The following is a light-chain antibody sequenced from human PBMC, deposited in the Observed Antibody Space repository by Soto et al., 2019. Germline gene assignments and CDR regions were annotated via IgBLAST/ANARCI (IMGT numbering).Light chain of an antibody. CDR3: QQYGSSPNT. CDR1: QSISNN. CDR2: GAS. Sequence: EIVMTQSPATLSVSPGEKATLSCRASQSISNNLAWYQQKPGQAPRLLIYGASTRADGIPDRVSGRGSGTDFTLTISRLEPEDFAVYYCQQYGSSPNTFGQGTKVDI. V-gene: IGKV3-20*01. J-gene: IGKJ2*01.